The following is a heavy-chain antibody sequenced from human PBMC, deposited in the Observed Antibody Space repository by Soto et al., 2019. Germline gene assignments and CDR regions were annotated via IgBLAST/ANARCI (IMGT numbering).Heavy chain of an antibody. CDR2: IYSDGST. V-gene: IGHV3-53*02. CDR3: VRHTVAGFYFDL. D-gene: IGHD4-17*01. Sequence: EVQLVATGGGLVQPGGSLTLSCAASGYTVKSNSISWVRQAPGEGLQWVSVIYSDGSTYYTASVRGRFTIPRDDSKNPVYLQMNSLRAEDTAFYYCVRHTVAGFYFDLWGQGTLVTVSS. CDR1: GYTVKSNS. J-gene: IGHJ4*02.